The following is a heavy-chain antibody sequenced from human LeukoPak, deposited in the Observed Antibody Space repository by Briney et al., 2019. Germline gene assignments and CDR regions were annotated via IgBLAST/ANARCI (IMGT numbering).Heavy chain of an antibody. CDR1: GYTFTSYA. Sequence: ASVKVSCKASGYTFTSYAMHWVRQAPGQRLEWMGWINAGNGNTKYSQKFQGRVTITRDTSASTAYMELSGLRSEDTAVYYCARLRAGYCSSSSCPYWYFDLWGRGTLVTVSS. CDR3: ARLRAGYCSSSSCPYWYFDL. CDR2: INAGNGNT. D-gene: IGHD2-2*01. V-gene: IGHV1-3*01. J-gene: IGHJ2*01.